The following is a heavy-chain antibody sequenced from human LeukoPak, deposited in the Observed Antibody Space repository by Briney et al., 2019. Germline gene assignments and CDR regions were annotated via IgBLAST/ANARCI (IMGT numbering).Heavy chain of an antibody. CDR3: ARAGYWGGGTCYVDY. CDR1: GFTFSSDG. Sequence: AGSLRLSCAASGFTFSSDGLYWVRQAPGQGQEYVSAISNNGGSTTYANSLKGRFTIFRVNSTNTLYLQRFSLITEAMAVYYFARAGYWGGGTCYVDYWGQGNLVTVSS. CDR2: ISNNGGST. D-gene: IGHD2-15*01. J-gene: IGHJ4*02. V-gene: IGHV3-64*01.